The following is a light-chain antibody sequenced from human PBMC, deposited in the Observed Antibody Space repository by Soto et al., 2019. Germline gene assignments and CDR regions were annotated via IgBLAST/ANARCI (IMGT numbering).Light chain of an antibody. CDR1: SSNIGAGFD. CDR3: QSYDSSLSSYV. Sequence: SVLTQPPSVSGAPGQRLTISCTGSSSNIGAGFDVHWYQQLPGAGPKLLIFANSIRPSGVPGRFSGSKSGTSASLAITGLQAEDEADYYCQSYDSSLSSYVFGTGTKVTVL. J-gene: IGLJ1*01. CDR2: ANS. V-gene: IGLV1-40*01.